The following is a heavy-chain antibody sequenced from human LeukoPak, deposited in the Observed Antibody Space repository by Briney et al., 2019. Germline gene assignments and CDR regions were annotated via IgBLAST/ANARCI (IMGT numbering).Heavy chain of an antibody. J-gene: IGHJ4*02. CDR3: AKDTPLCYFDY. CDR1: GITFSDQW. Sequence: GGSLRLSCVASGITFSDQWMHWVRQGPGKGLVWVSRINSDGSRTTYADSVKGRFTISRDNSKNTLYLQMNSLRVDDTAVYYCAKDTPLCYFDYWGQGTLVTVSS. V-gene: IGHV3-74*01. D-gene: IGHD3-16*01. CDR2: INSDGSRT.